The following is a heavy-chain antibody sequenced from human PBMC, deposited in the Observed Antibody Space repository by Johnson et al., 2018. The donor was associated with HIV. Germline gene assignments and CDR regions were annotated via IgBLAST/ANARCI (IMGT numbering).Heavy chain of an antibody. Sequence: VQLVESGGGLVQPGGSPRLSCADSRFTVSSKYMSWVRQAPGKGLEWVSLINTGGSTYYADSVKGRFTISRDNSKNTLYLQMNSLRAEDTAVYYCARDPFRDAFDIWGKRTMVTVSS. J-gene: IGHJ3*02. CDR1: RFTVSSKY. CDR2: INTGGST. V-gene: IGHV3-66*01. CDR3: ARDPFRDAFDI.